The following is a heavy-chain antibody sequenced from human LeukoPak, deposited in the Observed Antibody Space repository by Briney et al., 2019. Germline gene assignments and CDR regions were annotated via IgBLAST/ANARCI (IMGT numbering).Heavy chain of an antibody. CDR3: ARGRAFDI. CDR2: INHSGST. V-gene: IGHV4-34*01. J-gene: IGHJ3*02. CDR1: GGSFSGYY. Sequence: PSETLSLTCAVYGGSFSGYYWSWIPQPPGKGLEWIREINHSGSTNYNPSLKSRVTISVDTSKNQFSLKLSSVTAADTAVYYCARGRAFDIWGQGTMVTVSS.